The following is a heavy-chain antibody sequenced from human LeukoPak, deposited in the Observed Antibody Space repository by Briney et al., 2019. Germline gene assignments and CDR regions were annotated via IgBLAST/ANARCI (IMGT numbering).Heavy chain of an antibody. D-gene: IGHD3-10*02. CDR1: GFTFSGSA. Sequence: PGGSLRLSCAASGFTFSGSAMHWVRQASGKGLEWVGRIRSKANSYATAYAASVKGRFTISRDDSKNTAYLQMNILKTEDTAVYCCTRHVRGVGATDYLDYWGQGTLVTVSS. CDR2: IRSKANSYAT. V-gene: IGHV3-73*01. CDR3: TRHVRGVGATDYLDY. J-gene: IGHJ4*02.